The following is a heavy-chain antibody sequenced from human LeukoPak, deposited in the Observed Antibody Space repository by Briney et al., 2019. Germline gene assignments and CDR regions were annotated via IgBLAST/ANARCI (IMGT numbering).Heavy chain of an antibody. CDR2: INPSGGST. J-gene: IGHJ5*02. V-gene: IGHV1-46*01. CDR1: GYTFTSHY. D-gene: IGHD1-26*01. Sequence: ASVKVSCKASGYTFTSHYMHWVRQAPGQGLEWMGIINPSGGSTSYAQKFQGRVTMTRDTSTSTVYMELSSLRSEDTAVYYCAREDEVGASDPWGQGTLVTVSS. CDR3: AREDEVGASDP.